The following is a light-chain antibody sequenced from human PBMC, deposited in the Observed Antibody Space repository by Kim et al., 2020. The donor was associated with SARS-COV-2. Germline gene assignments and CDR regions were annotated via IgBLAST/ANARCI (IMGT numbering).Light chain of an antibody. CDR1: SNNVGNQG. CDR3: SAWDSSLSAWV. Sequence: QPGLTQPPSVSKGLRQTATLTCTGNSNNVGNQGAAWLQQHQGHPPELLSYRNNNRPSGISERFSASRSGNTASLTITALQPEDEADYYCSAWDSSLSAWVFGGGTQLTVL. J-gene: IGLJ3*02. CDR2: RNN. V-gene: IGLV10-54*04.